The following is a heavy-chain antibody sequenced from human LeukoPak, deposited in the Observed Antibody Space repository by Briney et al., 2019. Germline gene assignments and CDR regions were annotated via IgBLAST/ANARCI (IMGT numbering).Heavy chain of an antibody. CDR3: ARDSYYYDDRGSHYYGIDV. D-gene: IGHD3-22*01. V-gene: IGHV3-74*01. J-gene: IGHJ6*02. Sequence: GGSLRLSCGASGFTFSSYWMHWVRQAPGKGRVWVSRIKSDGSRTIYADSVKGRFIISRDNAKNTLYLQMSTVRVEDTAVYYCARDSYYYDDRGSHYYGIDVWGHGTTVTVSS. CDR1: GFTFSSYW. CDR2: IKSDGSRT.